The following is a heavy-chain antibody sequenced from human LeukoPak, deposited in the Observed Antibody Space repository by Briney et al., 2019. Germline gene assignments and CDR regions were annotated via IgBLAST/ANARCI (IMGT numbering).Heavy chain of an antibody. CDR1: GFTFSSYA. V-gene: IGHV3-23*01. J-gene: IGHJ4*02. D-gene: IGHD3-3*01. CDR3: AKDPHYDFWSGFFFDY. Sequence: GGSLRLSCAASGFTFSSYAMSWVRQAPGKGLEWVSAISGSGGSTYYADSVKGRFTISRDNSKNTLYLQMNSLRAEDTAVYYCAKDPHYDFWSGFFFDYWGQGTLVTVSS. CDR2: ISGSGGST.